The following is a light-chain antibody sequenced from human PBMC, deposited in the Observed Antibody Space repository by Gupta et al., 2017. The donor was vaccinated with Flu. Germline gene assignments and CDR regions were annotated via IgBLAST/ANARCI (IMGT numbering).Light chain of an antibody. J-gene: IGLJ1*01. CDR1: PSNIGANYD. V-gene: IGLV1-40*01. Sequence: QSVLTQPPSVSGAPGQRATIACNGSPSNIGANYDVHWYQHLPGAAPQLLIHGNNNRPSGVPDRFSASKSGTSASLAITGLQADDEADYYCQSFDTNLSAYVFGSGTRVTVL. CDR2: GNN. CDR3: QSFDTNLSAYV.